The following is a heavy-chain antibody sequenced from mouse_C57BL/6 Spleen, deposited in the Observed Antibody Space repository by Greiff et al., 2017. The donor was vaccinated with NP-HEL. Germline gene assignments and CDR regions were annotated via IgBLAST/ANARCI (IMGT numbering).Heavy chain of an antibody. Sequence: EVKLVESGGGLVKPGGSLKLSCAASGFTFSDYGMHWVRQAPEQGLEWVAYISSGSSTIYYADPVKGRFTISRDNAKNTLFLQMTSLSSEDTAMYYCARSSYYGSSYFDYWGQGTTLTVSS. CDR3: ARSSYYGSSYFDY. CDR2: ISSGSSTI. V-gene: IGHV5-17*01. D-gene: IGHD1-1*01. CDR1: GFTFSDYG. J-gene: IGHJ2*01.